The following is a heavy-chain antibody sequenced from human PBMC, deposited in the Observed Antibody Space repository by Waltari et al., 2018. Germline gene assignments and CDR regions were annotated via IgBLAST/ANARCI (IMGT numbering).Heavy chain of an antibody. J-gene: IGHJ4*02. V-gene: IGHV1-2*02. CDR1: GYTFTGYY. CDR2: INHNSGGT. CDR3: ARGWAGVQGAHPTD. D-gene: IGHD3-10*01. Sequence: QVQLVQSGAEVKKPGASVKVSCKASGYTFTGYYMHWVRQAPGQGLEWRGWINHNSGGTNYAKKFQGRVTMTRDTSISTAYMELSRLRSDDTAVYYCARGWAGVQGAHPTDWGQGTLVTVSS.